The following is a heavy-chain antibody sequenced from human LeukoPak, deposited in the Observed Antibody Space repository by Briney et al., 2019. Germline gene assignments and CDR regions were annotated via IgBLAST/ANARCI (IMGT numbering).Heavy chain of an antibody. CDR2: IKQDGSEK. D-gene: IGHD3-10*01. J-gene: IGHJ4*02. CDR1: GFSFTNYW. V-gene: IGHV3-7*03. Sequence: GGSLRLSCAASGFSFTNYWMSWVRQAPGKGLEWVANIKQDGSEKYYVDSVKGRLTISRDNAKNSLYLQMNSLRAEDTAVYYCARDWDGSGKVGGSVFDYWGQGTLVTVSS. CDR3: ARDWDGSGKVGGSVFDY.